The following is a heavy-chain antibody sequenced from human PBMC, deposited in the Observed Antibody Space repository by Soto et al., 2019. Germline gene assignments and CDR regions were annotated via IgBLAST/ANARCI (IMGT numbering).Heavy chain of an antibody. CDR2: ISGRGTNT. CDR1: GFTFANYA. Sequence: GGSLRLSCVGSGFTFANYALSWVRQAPGKGLEWVSTISGRGTNTYYADSVKGRFIISRDNLKNTVNLQMNGLGVEDKAIYYCATSFRYFDNWGQGTRVTVSS. CDR3: ATSFRYFDN. J-gene: IGHJ4*02. V-gene: IGHV3-23*01.